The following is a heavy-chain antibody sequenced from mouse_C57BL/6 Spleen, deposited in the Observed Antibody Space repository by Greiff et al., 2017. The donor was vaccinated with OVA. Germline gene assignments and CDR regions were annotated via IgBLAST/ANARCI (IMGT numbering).Heavy chain of an antibody. Sequence: QVQLQQPGAELVKPGASVKLSCKASGYTFTSYWMHWVKQRPGQGLEWIGMIHPNSSSTNYNEKFKSKATLTVDKSSSTAYMQLSSLTSEDSAVYYCAREGIYDYDGGFAYWGQGTLVTVSA. CDR3: AREGIYDYDGGFAY. CDR2: IHPNSSST. D-gene: IGHD2-4*01. J-gene: IGHJ3*01. V-gene: IGHV1-64*01. CDR1: GYTFTSYW.